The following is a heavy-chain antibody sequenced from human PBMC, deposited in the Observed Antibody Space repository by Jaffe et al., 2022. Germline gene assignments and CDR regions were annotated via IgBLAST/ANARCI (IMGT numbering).Heavy chain of an antibody. V-gene: IGHV4-38-2*01. J-gene: IGHJ4*02. Sequence: QVQLQESGPGLLNPSETLSLTCAVSGSSITGLYFWGWIRQSPGKGLEWIGSFHHSGSTNYNPSLKSRLSISVESSKNQYSLRLTSVTAADTAVYYCARHSNVWLDPFDYWGQGTLVTVSS. CDR2: FHHSGST. D-gene: IGHD6-19*01. CDR1: GSSITGLYF. CDR3: ARHSNVWLDPFDY.